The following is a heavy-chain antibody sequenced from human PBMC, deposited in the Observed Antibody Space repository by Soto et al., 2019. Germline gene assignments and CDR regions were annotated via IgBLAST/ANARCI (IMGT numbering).Heavy chain of an antibody. V-gene: IGHV1-69*13. Sequence: ASVKVSCKASGGTFSSYAISWVRQAPGQGLEWMGGIIPTFGTANYAQKFQGRVTITADESTSTAYMELSSLRSEDTAVYYCARDLGYYGSGSYYKGYYYYGMDVWGQGTRVTVSS. CDR2: IIPTFGTA. J-gene: IGHJ6*02. CDR3: ARDLGYYGSGSYYKGYYYYGMDV. D-gene: IGHD3-10*01. CDR1: GGTFSSYA.